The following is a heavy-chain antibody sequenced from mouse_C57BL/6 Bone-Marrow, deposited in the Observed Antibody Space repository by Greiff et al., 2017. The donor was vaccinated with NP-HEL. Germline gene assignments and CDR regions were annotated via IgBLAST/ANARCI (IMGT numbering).Heavy chain of an antibody. Sequence: EVMLVESGGGLVKPGGSLKLSCAASGFTFSSYAMSWVRQTPEKRLEWVATISDGGSYTYYPDNVKGRFTISRDNAKNNLYLQMSHLKSEDTAMYYCARVHSLYYFDYWGQGTTLTVSS. CDR1: GFTFSSYA. CDR3: ARVHSLYYFDY. D-gene: IGHD2-12*01. J-gene: IGHJ2*01. CDR2: ISDGGSYT. V-gene: IGHV5-4*03.